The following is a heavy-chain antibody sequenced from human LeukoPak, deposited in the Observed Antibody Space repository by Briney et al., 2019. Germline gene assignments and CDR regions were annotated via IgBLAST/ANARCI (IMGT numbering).Heavy chain of an antibody. D-gene: IGHD4-17*01. J-gene: IGHJ4*02. CDR3: AREPSAPYGDYFDY. CDR1: GGSISTGGYY. V-gene: IGHV4-31*03. CDR2: IYDSGNT. Sequence: TSETLSLTCSVSGGSISTGGYYWRWIRQHPGKGLEWIVYIYDSGNTYYNPSLKSRVTISVDTPKNQFSLKLGSVTVADTAVYYCAREPSAPYGDYFDYWGQGTRVTVPS.